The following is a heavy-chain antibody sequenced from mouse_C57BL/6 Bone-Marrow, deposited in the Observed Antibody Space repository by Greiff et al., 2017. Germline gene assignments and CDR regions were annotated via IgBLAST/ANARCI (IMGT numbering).Heavy chain of an antibody. CDR2: IDPENGDT. Sequence: EVKLMESGAELVRPGASVKLSCTASGFNIKDDYMHWVKQRPEQGLEWIGWIDPENGDTEYASKFQGKATITADTSANTAYLQLSSLTSEDTAVYYCTTTTDEAMDYWGQGTSVTGAS. CDR1: GFNIKDDY. J-gene: IGHJ4*01. D-gene: IGHD1-1*01. CDR3: TTTTDEAMDY. V-gene: IGHV14-4*01.